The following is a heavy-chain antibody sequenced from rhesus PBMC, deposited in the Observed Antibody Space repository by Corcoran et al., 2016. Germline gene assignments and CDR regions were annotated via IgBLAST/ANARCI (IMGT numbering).Heavy chain of an antibody. Sequence: QVQLQESGPGLVKPSETLSLTCAVSGGSFRSYWWSWIRQPPGKGLEWIGEFNGNSWSTNYNPSLKSRVTISKAASTNQFSLKLSSVTAADTVVYYCARFSYSWNIAGLDSWGQGVVVTVSS. J-gene: IGHJ6*01. V-gene: IGHV4-80*01. CDR2: FNGNSWST. CDR3: ARFSYSWNIAGLDS. CDR1: GGSFRSYW. D-gene: IGHD1-20*01.